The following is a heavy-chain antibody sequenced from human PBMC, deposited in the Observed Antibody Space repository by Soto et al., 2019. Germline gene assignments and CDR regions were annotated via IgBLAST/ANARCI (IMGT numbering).Heavy chain of an antibody. Sequence: PSETLSLTCTVSGGFITSSYWIWIRRPPGKGLEWIAYIYDTGISGYTPSTSYNPSLKSRVTMSVDTSKSQFSLKLTSVTAADTAVYYCARGEDAFFYYGLDVWGQGITVTVSS. CDR3: ARGEDAFFYYGLDV. J-gene: IGHJ6*02. CDR1: GGFITSSY. CDR2: IYDTGISGYTPST. V-gene: IGHV4-59*01.